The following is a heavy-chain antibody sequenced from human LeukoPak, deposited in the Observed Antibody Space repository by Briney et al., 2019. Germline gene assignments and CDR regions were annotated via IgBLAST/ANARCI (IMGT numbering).Heavy chain of an antibody. J-gene: IGHJ6*02. Sequence: GGSLRLSCVASGFTFSSYWMSWVRQAPGKGLEWVANIKQDGSENYYVDSVKGRFTISRDNAKNSLYLQMNSLRVEDTAVYYCARNRNYYDSSGYYHYYRGLDVWGQGTTVTVSS. CDR1: GFTFSSYW. V-gene: IGHV3-7*01. CDR2: IKQDGSEN. CDR3: ARNRNYYDSSGYYHYYRGLDV. D-gene: IGHD3-22*01.